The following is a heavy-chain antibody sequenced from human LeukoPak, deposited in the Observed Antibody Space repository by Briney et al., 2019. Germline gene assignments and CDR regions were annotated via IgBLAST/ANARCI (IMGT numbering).Heavy chain of an antibody. Sequence: GGSLTLSCAPSGFTFSIYGMHGVRQAPGKVREWVAFIRYDGSNKYYADSVKGRFTISRDNSKNTLYLQMNSLRAEDTAVYYCLLVDDAFDIWGQGTMVTVSS. CDR2: IRYDGSNK. J-gene: IGHJ3*02. D-gene: IGHD2-15*01. CDR1: GFTFSIYG. V-gene: IGHV3-30*02. CDR3: LLVDDAFDI.